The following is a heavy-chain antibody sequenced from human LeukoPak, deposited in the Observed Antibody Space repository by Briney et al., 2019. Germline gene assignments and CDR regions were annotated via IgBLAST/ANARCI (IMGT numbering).Heavy chain of an antibody. CDR2: INSDGSST. J-gene: IGHJ4*02. Sequence: GGALRLSCAASGFTFSSYWMHWVRQAPGKGLVWVSRINSDGSSTSYADSGKDRFTISRDNAQNTLYRQINSPRTGDRSLCECARDSIDSSGYYYVPHFLGWGQGTLVTVSS. CDR3: ARDSIDSSGYYYVPHFLG. CDR1: GFTFSSYW. D-gene: IGHD3-22*01. V-gene: IGHV3-74*01.